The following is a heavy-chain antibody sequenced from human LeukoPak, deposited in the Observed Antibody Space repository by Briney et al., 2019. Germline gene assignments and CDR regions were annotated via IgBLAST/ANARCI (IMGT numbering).Heavy chain of an antibody. V-gene: IGHV4-38-2*01. D-gene: IGHD2-21*02. CDR2: IYHSGST. CDR3: ARFCGGDCYVDFDY. J-gene: IGHJ4*02. CDR1: GYSISSGYY. Sequence: PSEILSFTCAVSGYSISSGYYWGWIRQPPGKGLEWIGSIYHSGSTYYNPSLKSRVTISVDTSKNQFSLKLSSVTAADTAVYYCARFCGGDCYVDFDYWGQGTLVTVSS.